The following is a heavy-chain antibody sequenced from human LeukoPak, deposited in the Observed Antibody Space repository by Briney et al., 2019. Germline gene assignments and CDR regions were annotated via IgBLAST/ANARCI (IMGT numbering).Heavy chain of an antibody. Sequence: GGSLRLSCAASGFTFSSYGMHWVRQAPGKGLEWVAFIRYDGSNKYYADSVKGRFTISRDNSKNTLYLQMNSLRAEDTAVYYCARDPPDYYDSSGYYFVDPWGQGTLVTVSS. D-gene: IGHD3-22*01. CDR1: GFTFSSYG. J-gene: IGHJ5*02. CDR3: ARDPPDYYDSSGYYFVDP. V-gene: IGHV3-30*02. CDR2: IRYDGSNK.